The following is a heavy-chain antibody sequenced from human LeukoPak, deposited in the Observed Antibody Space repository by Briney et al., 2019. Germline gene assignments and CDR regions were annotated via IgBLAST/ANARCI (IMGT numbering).Heavy chain of an antibody. V-gene: IGHV3-48*04. J-gene: IGHJ4*02. CDR2: ISSSSSTI. CDR3: ARDLGGYDDY. CDR1: GFTFSSYS. D-gene: IGHD5-12*01. Sequence: EGSLRLSCAASGFTFSSYSMNWVRQAPGKGLEWVSYISSSSSTIYYADSVKGRFTISRDNAKNSLYLQMNSLRAEDTAVYYCARDLGGYDDYWGQGTLVTVSS.